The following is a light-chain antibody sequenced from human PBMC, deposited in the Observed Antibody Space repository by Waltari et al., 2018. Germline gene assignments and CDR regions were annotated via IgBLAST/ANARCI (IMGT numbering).Light chain of an antibody. V-gene: IGKV4-1*01. CDR2: GAS. CDR3: QQYYTVPPHT. Sequence: DIVMTQSPDSLAVSLGERATINCKSSQSVLYSSNNKNYLAWYQQKPGQPPKLLIYGASTRESGVPDRFSGSGSGTDFTLTISSLQAEDVAVYYCQQYYTVPPHTFGGGTKVEIK. CDR1: QSVLYSSNNKNY. J-gene: IGKJ4*01.